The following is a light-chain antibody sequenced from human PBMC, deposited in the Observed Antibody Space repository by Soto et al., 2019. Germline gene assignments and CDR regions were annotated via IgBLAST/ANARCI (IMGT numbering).Light chain of an antibody. Sequence: DIQMTQSPTILSTSVGDRVTITCRASQSIGNWLAWYQHKAGKAPNLLIYRASSLHSGVPSRFSGSGSGTDFTLTISSLQPDDFATYYCQQYNTYPWTFGQGTKAEI. V-gene: IGKV1-5*03. CDR1: QSIGNW. CDR2: RAS. J-gene: IGKJ1*01. CDR3: QQYNTYPWT.